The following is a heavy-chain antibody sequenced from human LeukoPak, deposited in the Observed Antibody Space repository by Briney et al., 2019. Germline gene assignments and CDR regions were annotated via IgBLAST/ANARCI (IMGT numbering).Heavy chain of an antibody. CDR2: IKQDGSEK. CDR1: GFTFSSYW. Sequence: GGSLRLSCAASGFTFSSYWMTWVRQAPGKGLEWVANIKQDGSEKYYVDSVKGRFTISRDNAKNSLYLQMNSLRGEDTAVYYCAREGGSYSSSWYFDYWGQGTLVTVSS. CDR3: AREGGSYSSSWYFDY. J-gene: IGHJ4*02. V-gene: IGHV3-7*01. D-gene: IGHD6-13*01.